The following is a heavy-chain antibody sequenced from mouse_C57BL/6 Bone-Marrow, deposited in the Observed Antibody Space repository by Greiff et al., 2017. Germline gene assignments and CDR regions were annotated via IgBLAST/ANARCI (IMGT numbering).Heavy chain of an antibody. CDR3: GRRDVVSHFDF. Sequence: EVKLMESGGGLVKPGGSLKLSCAASGFTFSSYAMSWVRQTPEKRLEWVATISDGGSYTYYPDNVKGRLTISRDNAKNNLYLQMSHLKSEDTAMYCSGRRDVVSHFDFWGQGTTLTGSS. V-gene: IGHV5-4*03. D-gene: IGHD1-1*01. CDR2: ISDGGSYT. CDR1: GFTFSSYA. J-gene: IGHJ2*01.